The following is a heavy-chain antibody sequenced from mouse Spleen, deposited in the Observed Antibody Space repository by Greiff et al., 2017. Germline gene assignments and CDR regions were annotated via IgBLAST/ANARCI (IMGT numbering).Heavy chain of an antibody. Sequence: VQLQQSGAELVKPGASVKLSCTASGFNIKDTYMHWVKQRPEQGLEWIGRIDPANGNTKYDPKFPGKATITADTSSNTAYLQLSSLTSEDTAVYYCAIHYYGYVPFAYWGQGTLVTVSA. D-gene: IGHD1-2*01. CDR3: AIHYYGYVPFAY. CDR1: GFNIKDTY. V-gene: IGHV14-3*02. CDR2: IDPANGNT. J-gene: IGHJ3*01.